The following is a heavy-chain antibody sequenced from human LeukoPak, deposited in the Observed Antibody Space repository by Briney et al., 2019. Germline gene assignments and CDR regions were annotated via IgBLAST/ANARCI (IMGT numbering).Heavy chain of an antibody. CDR1: GYTFTGYY. D-gene: IGHD6-19*01. CDR2: INPHTGDT. V-gene: IGHV1-2*02. J-gene: IGHJ4*02. CDR3: ARGSVYGIAVSKYYLDY. Sequence: ASMKVSCKASGYTFTGYYMHWVRQAPGQGLEWMGWINPHTGDTNYAQKFQGRVTMTRDMSMNTAYMELSRLRSDDTAVYYCARGSVYGIAVSKYYLDYWGQGTLVTVSS.